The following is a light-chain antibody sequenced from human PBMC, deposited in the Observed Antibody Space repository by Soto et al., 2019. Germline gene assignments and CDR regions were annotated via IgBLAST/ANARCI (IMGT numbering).Light chain of an antibody. Sequence: DVQMTQSPSSLSASVGDSVTITCRSSQTVKTYLTWYQHKPGKAPQLLIYASSRLQTGVASRFSGSGSGTYFSLTISSLQPEDFATYYCQQTSTTPGTFGQGTKVEIK. J-gene: IGKJ1*01. CDR2: ASS. CDR3: QQTSTTPGT. V-gene: IGKV1-39*01. CDR1: QTVKTY.